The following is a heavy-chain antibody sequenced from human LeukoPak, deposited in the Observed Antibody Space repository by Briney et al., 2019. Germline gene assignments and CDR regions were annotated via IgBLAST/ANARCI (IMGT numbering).Heavy chain of an antibody. J-gene: IGHJ4*02. V-gene: IGHV1-69*01. CDR1: GGTFSSYA. CDR2: IIPIFGTA. D-gene: IGHD3-10*01. CDR3: AAYYYGSGSYEYYFDY. Sequence: SVRVSCKASGGTFSSYAISWVRQAPGQGLEWMGGIIPIFGTANYAQKFQGRVTITADESTSTAYMELSSLRSEDTAVYYCAAYYYGSGSYEYYFDYWGLGTLVTVSS.